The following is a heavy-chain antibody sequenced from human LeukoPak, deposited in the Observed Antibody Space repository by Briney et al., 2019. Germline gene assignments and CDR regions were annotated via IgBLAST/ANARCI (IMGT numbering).Heavy chain of an antibody. D-gene: IGHD1-26*01. J-gene: IGHJ4*02. Sequence: SETLSLTCAVSGGSISSSNWWSWVRQPPGKGLEWIGEVYHSGSTNYNPSLKSRVTISVDTSKNQFSLKLSSVTAADTAVYYCASIRVVGATSPHTSGYWGQGTLVTVSS. V-gene: IGHV4-4*02. CDR3: ASIRVVGATSPHTSGY. CDR1: GGSISSSNW. CDR2: VYHSGST.